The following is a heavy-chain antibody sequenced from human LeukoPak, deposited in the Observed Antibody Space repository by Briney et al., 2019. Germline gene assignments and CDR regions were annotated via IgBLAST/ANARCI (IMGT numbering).Heavy chain of an antibody. CDR3: ARKLWHRNDC. Sequence: GGSLRLSCAASGFTFADYAMTWVRQAPGEGLEWVSVIGVRGGSSYYADSVKGRFTVSRDNFKNTLYLQMNSLRAEDTALYYCARKLWHRNDCWGQGTLVTVSS. D-gene: IGHD3-16*01. CDR2: IGVRGGSS. V-gene: IGHV3-23*01. J-gene: IGHJ4*02. CDR1: GFTFADYA.